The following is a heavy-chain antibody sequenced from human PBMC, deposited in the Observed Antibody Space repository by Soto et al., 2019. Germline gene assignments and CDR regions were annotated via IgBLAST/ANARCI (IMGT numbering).Heavy chain of an antibody. V-gene: IGHV3-48*02. CDR2: IGSSESSI. D-gene: IGHD6-19*01. J-gene: IGHJ4*02. CDR3: VRGDSSGWDFDS. Sequence: GGSLRLACAASKFTFSDYSMNWVRQAPGKGLEWISYIGSSESSIYYADSVKDRFVIYRDNAEKSLYLQMNSLRDEDTAVYYCVRGDSSGWDFDSWGQGTLVTVSS. CDR1: KFTFSDYS.